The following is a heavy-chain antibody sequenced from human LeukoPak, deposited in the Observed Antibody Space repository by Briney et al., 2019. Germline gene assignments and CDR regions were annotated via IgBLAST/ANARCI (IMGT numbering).Heavy chain of an antibody. D-gene: IGHD5-24*01. CDR1: GFSRSTSGMC. CDR3: TRFRRDGYNSFDY. J-gene: IGHJ4*02. CDR2: SDCDGDK. V-gene: IGHV2-70*20. Sequence: SGPTLVKPRQTLTLTCTFSGFSRSTSGMCVGWVRQPSGKALEWLALSDCDGDKYYSTSLNTRRTISKDTSKIQVVLTTTNMDPVDTGTYYCTRFRRDGYNSFDYWGQGTLVTVSS.